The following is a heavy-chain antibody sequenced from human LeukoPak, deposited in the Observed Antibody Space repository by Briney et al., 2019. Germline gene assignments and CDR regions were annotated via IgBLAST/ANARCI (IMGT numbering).Heavy chain of an antibody. Sequence: GGSLRLSCAASGFTFSGSAMHWVRQASGKGLECVGRIRSKANHYATAYAASVKGRFTVSRDDSKNTAYLQMNSLKTEDTAVYYCTLNNWHENGFDPWGQGTLVTVSS. V-gene: IGHV3-73*01. CDR2: IRSKANHYAT. CDR1: GFTFSGSA. J-gene: IGHJ5*02. D-gene: IGHD1-1*01. CDR3: TLNNWHENGFDP.